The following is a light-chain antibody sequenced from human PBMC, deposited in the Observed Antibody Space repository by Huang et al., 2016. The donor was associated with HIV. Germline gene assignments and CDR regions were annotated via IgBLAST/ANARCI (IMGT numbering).Light chain of an antibody. CDR2: LGS. J-gene: IGKJ1*01. CDR3: MRSLEIPPT. V-gene: IGKV2-28*01. Sequence: DIVLTQSPLSLPVTPGEPASISCRSSQSLLHRNGFNYLDWYLQKPGQSPQLRVSLGSNLSSGDADRFSGSGSGTDFTRKISRVEGEDVEVYYCMRSLEIPPTFGQGTKVEIK. CDR1: QSLLHRNGFNY.